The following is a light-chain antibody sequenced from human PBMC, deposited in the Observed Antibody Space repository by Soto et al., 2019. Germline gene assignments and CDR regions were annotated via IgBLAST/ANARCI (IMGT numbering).Light chain of an antibody. CDR2: EVS. CDR1: SSDVGGYNY. J-gene: IGLJ2*01. CDR3: SSYTSTSYVV. Sequence: QSALTQPASVSGSPGQSITISCTGTSSDVGGYNYVSWYQQHPGKAPKLMIYEVSNRPSGVSNRFSGSKSGNTASLTISGLQAEDEADYYCSSYTSTSYVVFGGGIKLTVL. V-gene: IGLV2-14*01.